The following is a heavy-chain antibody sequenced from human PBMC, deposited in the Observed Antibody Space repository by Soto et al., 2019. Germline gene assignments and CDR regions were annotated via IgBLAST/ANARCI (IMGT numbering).Heavy chain of an antibody. CDR3: ASRDPGTSVDY. J-gene: IGHJ4*02. CDR1: GGSYTSNNW. V-gene: IGHV4-4*02. CDR2: IYRTGST. Sequence: SETLSLTCAVSGGSYTSNNWWTWVRQPPGQGLEWIGEIYRTGSTNYNPSLKSRVTISLDKSENQFSLKVTSLTAADTAVYYCASRDPGTSVDYWGQGTLVTVSS. D-gene: IGHD1-7*01.